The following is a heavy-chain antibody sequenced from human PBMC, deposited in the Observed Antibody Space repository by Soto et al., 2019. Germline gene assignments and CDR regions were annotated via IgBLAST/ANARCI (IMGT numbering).Heavy chain of an antibody. CDR3: ARHLRYGGAVMATAYGMDV. CDR1: GYSFTSYW. J-gene: IGHJ6*02. D-gene: IGHD2-21*02. V-gene: IGHV5-10-1*03. Sequence: EVQLVQSGAEVKKPGESLRISCKGSGYSFTSYWISWVRQMPGKGLEWMGRIDPSDSYTNYSPSFQGHVTISADKSIGTAYLQWSSLKASDTAMYYCARHLRYGGAVMATAYGMDVWGQGTTVTVSS. CDR2: IDPSDSYT.